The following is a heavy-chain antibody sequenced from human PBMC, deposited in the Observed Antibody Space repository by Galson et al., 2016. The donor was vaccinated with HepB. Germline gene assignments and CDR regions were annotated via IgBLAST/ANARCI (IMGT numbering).Heavy chain of an antibody. CDR3: SRDVIY. CDR1: GVTFSGFW. D-gene: IGHD2-21*01. J-gene: IGHJ4*02. V-gene: IGHV3-7*01. CDR2: IKGDGSEI. Sequence: SLRLSCAASGVTFSGFWLTWVRQAPGKELEWVANIKGDGSEINYVDSVKGRFTISRDDAKNSLYLQMNSLRTEDTAVYYCSRDVIYWGQGTLVTVSS.